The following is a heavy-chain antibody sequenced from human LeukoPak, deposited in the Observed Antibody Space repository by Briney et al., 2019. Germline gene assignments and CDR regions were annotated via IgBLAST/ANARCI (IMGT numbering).Heavy chain of an antibody. CDR1: GYTFTGYY. CDR3: ARKMSSSYYYGMDV. Sequence: EASVKVSCKASGYTFTGYYMHWVRQAPGQGLEWMGWINPNNGGTNYAQKFQGRVTMTRDTSISTAYMELSRLRSDDTAVYYCARKMSSSYYYGMDVWGQGTTVTVSS. V-gene: IGHV1-2*02. J-gene: IGHJ6*02. CDR2: INPNNGGT. D-gene: IGHD6-6*01.